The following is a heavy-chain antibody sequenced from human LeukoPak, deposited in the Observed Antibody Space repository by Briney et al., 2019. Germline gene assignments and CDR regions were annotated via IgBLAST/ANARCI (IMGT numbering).Heavy chain of an antibody. V-gene: IGHV4-59*01. J-gene: IGHJ4*02. CDR2: IYYSGST. D-gene: IGHD3-22*01. CDR3: ARAGPPYDSSGYYFFDY. CDR1: GGSICSYY. Sequence: SETLSLTCTVSGGSICSYYWSWIRQPPGKGLEWIGYIYYSGSTNYNPSLKSRVTISVDTSKNQFSLKLSSVTAADTAVYYCARAGPPYDSSGYYFFDYWGQGTLVTVSS.